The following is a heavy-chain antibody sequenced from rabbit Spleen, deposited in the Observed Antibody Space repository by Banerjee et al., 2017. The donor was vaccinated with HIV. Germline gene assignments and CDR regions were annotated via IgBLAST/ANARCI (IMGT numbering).Heavy chain of an antibody. D-gene: IGHD7-1*01. V-gene: IGHV1S45*01. CDR1: GLGFSNSYW. Sequence: QEQLEESGGGLVKPEGSLTLTCKASGLGFSNSYWICWVRQAPGKGLEWIGCIYTGNGKTYYAGWAKGRFTVSKTSSTTVTLQMTSLTAADTATYLCARWVSGGTTGLDLWGQGTLVTVS. J-gene: IGHJ3*01. CDR3: ARWVSGGTTGLDL. CDR2: IYTGNGKT.